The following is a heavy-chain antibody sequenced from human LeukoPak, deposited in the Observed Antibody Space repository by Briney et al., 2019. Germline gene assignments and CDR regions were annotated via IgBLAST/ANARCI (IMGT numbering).Heavy chain of an antibody. Sequence: ASVKVSCKASGYTFTSYDINWVRQATGQGLEWMGWMNPNSGNTDYAQKFQGRVSITRNTSISTAYMELSSLRSEDTAVYYCARGRPGGFLFGPYKYYFAYWARGTLVTVSS. CDR1: GYTFTSYD. D-gene: IGHD3-10*02. CDR3: ARGRPGGFLFGPYKYYFAY. CDR2: MNPNSGNT. J-gene: IGHJ4*02. V-gene: IGHV1-8*03.